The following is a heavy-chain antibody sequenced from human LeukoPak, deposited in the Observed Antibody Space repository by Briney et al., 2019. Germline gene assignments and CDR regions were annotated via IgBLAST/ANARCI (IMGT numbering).Heavy chain of an antibody. Sequence: SSVKVSCKASGGTFSSYAISWVRQAPGQGLEWMGRIIPILGIANYAQKFQGRVTITADKSTSTAYMELSSLRSEDTAVYYCARLGDTYYYGSGSPYDYWGQGTLVTVSS. J-gene: IGHJ4*02. CDR2: IIPILGIA. CDR3: ARLGDTYYYGSGSPYDY. CDR1: GGTFSSYA. D-gene: IGHD3-10*01. V-gene: IGHV1-69*04.